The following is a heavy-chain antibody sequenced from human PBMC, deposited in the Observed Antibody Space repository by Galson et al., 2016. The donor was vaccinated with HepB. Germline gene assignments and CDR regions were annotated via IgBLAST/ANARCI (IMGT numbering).Heavy chain of an antibody. CDR1: GFPFSSYA. J-gene: IGHJ6*02. CDR2: ITISGGRT. Sequence: SLRLSCAASGFPFSSYAMYWVRQAPGKGLEFVSAITISGGRTHYADSVKGRFAISRDNSKNSLFLQMHRLRAEGTAVYYCAKGFRRRVMHVWGQGTTVTVFS. V-gene: IGHV3-64*04. D-gene: IGHD3-10*01. CDR3: AKGFRRRVMHV.